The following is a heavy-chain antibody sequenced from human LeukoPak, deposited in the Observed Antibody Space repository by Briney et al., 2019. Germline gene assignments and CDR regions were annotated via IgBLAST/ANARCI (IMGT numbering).Heavy chain of an antibody. CDR1: GYTFTSYY. Sequence: ASVKVSCKASGYTFTSYYMHWVRQAPGQGLEWMGIVNPSGGSTSYAQKFQGRVTMTRDMSTSTVYMELSSLRSEDTAVYYCARDSGVNHYDSSGYSSWGQGTLVTVSS. J-gene: IGHJ5*02. D-gene: IGHD3-22*01. CDR3: ARDSGVNHYDSSGYSS. CDR2: VNPSGGST. V-gene: IGHV1-46*01.